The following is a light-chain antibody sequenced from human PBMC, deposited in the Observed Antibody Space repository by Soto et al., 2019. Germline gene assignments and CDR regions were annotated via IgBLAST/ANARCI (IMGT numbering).Light chain of an antibody. Sequence: QSVLTQPASVSGSPGQSITISCTGTSSDVGSYNLVSWYQQHPGKAPKLMIYEGSKRPSGVSNRFSGSKSGNTASLTVSGLQAEDVADYYCSSFAGRYNFYVFGTGTKVTVL. V-gene: IGLV2-14*02. CDR1: SSDVGSYNL. CDR3: SSFAGRYNFYV. CDR2: EGS. J-gene: IGLJ1*01.